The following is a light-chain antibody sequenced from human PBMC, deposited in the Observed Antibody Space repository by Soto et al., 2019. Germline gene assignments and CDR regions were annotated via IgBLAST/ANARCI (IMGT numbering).Light chain of an antibody. CDR3: QTWGTGIVV. J-gene: IGLJ2*01. CDR1: SGHSNYA. V-gene: IGLV4-69*01. Sequence: QSVLTQSPSASASLGASVKLTCTLSSGHSNYAIAWHQQQSEKGPRYLMKLNSDGSHSKGDGIPDRFSGSSSGAERYLTISRLPSEDDAYYYCQTWGTGIVVFGGGTKLTVL. CDR2: LNSDGSH.